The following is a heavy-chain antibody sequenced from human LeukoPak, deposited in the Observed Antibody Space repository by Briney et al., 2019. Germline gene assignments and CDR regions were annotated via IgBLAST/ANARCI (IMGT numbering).Heavy chain of an antibody. Sequence: SETLSLTCAVYGGSFSGYYWSWIRQPAGKGLEWIGRIYTSGTTNYNPSLQSRVTISVDTSKNQFSLKLTSVTAADTAVYYCARGGYCGGDCFFYYWGQGTLVTVSS. CDR2: IYTSGTT. D-gene: IGHD2-21*02. V-gene: IGHV4-59*10. CDR1: GGSFSGYY. CDR3: ARGGYCGGDCFFYY. J-gene: IGHJ4*02.